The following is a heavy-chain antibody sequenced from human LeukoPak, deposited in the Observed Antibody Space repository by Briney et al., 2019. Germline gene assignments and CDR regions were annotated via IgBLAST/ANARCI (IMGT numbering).Heavy chain of an antibody. CDR1: GYTFSDYY. V-gene: IGHV1-2*02. J-gene: IGHJ4*02. Sequence: ASVKVFCRASGYTFSDYYILGVRQAPGQGLEWMGWINPYTGGTNYAQKFQGRVTMPRDSSISTAYMELSSLTSDDTAVYYCARERGVHLVRKLDQWGQRRHVAVSS. CDR3: ARERGVHLVRKLDQ. D-gene: IGHD1-1*01. CDR2: INPYTGGT.